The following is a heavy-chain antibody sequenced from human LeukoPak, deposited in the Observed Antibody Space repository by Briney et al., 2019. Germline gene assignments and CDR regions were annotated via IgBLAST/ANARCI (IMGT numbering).Heavy chain of an antibody. CDR2: ISGSGGST. CDR3: AKTPSRQAAAGTPLDY. V-gene: IGHV3-23*01. J-gene: IGHJ4*02. Sequence: GALRLSCAASGFTFSSYAMSWVRQAPGKGLEWVAAISGSGGSTYYADFVKGRFTISRDNSKNTLYLQMNSLRAEDTAVYYCAKTPSRQAAAGTPLDYWGQGTLVTVSS. D-gene: IGHD6-13*01. CDR1: GFTFSSYA.